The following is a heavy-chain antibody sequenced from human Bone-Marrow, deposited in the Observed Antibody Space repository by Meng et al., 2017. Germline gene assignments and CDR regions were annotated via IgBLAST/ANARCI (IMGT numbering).Heavy chain of an antibody. V-gene: IGHV4-4*02. CDR3: GRDQGRELINH. J-gene: IGHJ4*02. Sequence: QVQLQESGPGLVKPSLTLSLNCTVSGDSISSDIWWSWVRQPPGKGLEWIGEVYHRGDTNYNLSLKSRVDISVDKSKNQFYLSLFSVTAADTAVYYCGRDQGRELINHWGQGTLVTVSS. CDR2: VYHRGDT. CDR1: GDSISSDIW. D-gene: IGHD1-7*01.